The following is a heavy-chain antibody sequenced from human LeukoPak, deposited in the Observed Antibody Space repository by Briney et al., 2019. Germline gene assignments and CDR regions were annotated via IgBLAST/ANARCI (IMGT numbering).Heavy chain of an antibody. D-gene: IGHD3-22*01. V-gene: IGHV1-69*05. J-gene: IGHJ5*02. Sequence: ASVKVSCKASGGTFSSYAISRVRQAPGQGLEWMGGIIPIFGTANYAQKFQGRVTITTDESTSTAYMELSSLRSEDTAVYYCARELQPDFVTIDYYDRITHANWFDPWGQGTLVTVSS. CDR2: IIPIFGTA. CDR1: GGTFSSYA. CDR3: ARELQPDFVTIDYYDRITHANWFDP.